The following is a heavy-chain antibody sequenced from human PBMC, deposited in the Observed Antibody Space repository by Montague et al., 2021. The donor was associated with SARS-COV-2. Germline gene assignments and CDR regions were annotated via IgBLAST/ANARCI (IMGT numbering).Heavy chain of an antibody. J-gene: IGHJ5*02. Sequence: SETLSLTCTVSGGSVGSSHYYWAWIRQPPGKGLESIGTIDYSGXTXYXXXXRXRVTIDVDASTNQFSLKLQSVTAADTAVYFCARGLYNWNYEHWFDTWGQGTLVTVSS. D-gene: IGHD1-7*01. CDR3: ARGLYNWNYEHWFDT. CDR2: IDYSGXT. V-gene: IGHV4-39*01. CDR1: GGSVGSSHYY.